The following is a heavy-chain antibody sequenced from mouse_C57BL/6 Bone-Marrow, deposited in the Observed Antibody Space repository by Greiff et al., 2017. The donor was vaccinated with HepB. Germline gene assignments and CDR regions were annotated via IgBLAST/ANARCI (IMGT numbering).Heavy chain of an antibody. V-gene: IGHV1-4*01. J-gene: IGHJ1*03. Sequence: LVESGAELARPGASVKMSCKASGYTFTSYTMHWVKQRPGQGLEWIGYINPSSGYTKYNQKFKDKATLTADKSSSTAYMQLSSLTSEDSAVYYCARDDYWYFDVWGTGTTVTVSS. CDR2: INPSSGYT. CDR3: ARDDYWYFDV. CDR1: GYTFTSYT.